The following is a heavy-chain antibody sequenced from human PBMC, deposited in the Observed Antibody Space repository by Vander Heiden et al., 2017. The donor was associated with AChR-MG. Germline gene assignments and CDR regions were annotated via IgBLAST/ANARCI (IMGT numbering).Heavy chain of an antibody. J-gene: IGHJ3*01. CDR3: ARPWQTGVRDAFDL. V-gene: IGHV5-51*03. Sequence: EVQLVQSGAEVKKPGESLKISCTASGYIFTDYWIGWARQMPGKGLEWMGSVYPGDSDTRYSPSFQGQVTFSADKSITTAYLQWSSLQASDTAIYFCARPWQTGVRDAFDLWGQGTMVTVSS. D-gene: IGHD3-10*01. CDR2: VYPGDSDT. CDR1: GYIFTDYW.